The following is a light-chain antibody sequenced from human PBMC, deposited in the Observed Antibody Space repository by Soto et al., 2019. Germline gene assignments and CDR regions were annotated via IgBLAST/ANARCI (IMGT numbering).Light chain of an antibody. J-gene: IGKJ3*01. CDR3: QQYNSAPFT. CDR2: GAS. Sequence: DIQMTQSPSSLSASVGDRVTITCRASQGISNYLAWYQQKPGKVPELLTYGASTLKSGVPSRFSGSGSGTDFTLTISSLQPEDVATYSCQQYNSAPFTFGPGTKVDIK. CDR1: QGISNY. V-gene: IGKV1-27*01.